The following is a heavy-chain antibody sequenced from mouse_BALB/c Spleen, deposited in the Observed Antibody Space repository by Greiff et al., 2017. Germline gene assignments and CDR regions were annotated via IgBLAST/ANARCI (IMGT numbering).Heavy chain of an antibody. CDR2: IYPGSGST. Sequence: LQQPGSELVRPGASVKLSCKASGYTFTSYWMHWVKQRPGQGLEWIGNIYPGSGSTNYVEKFKSKATLTVDTSSSTAYMQLSSLTSEDSAVYYCTRDYYFDYWGQGTTLTVSS. CDR3: TRDYYFDY. CDR1: GYTFTSYW. V-gene: IGHV1S22*01. J-gene: IGHJ2*01.